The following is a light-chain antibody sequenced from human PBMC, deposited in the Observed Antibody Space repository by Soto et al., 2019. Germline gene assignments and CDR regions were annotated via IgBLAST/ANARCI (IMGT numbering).Light chain of an antibody. J-gene: IGKJ4*01. CDR3: QKYNSAPLLT. CDR2: AAS. V-gene: IGKV1-27*01. CDR1: QGISNY. Sequence: DIQMTQSPSSLSASVGDRVTITCRASQGISNYLYWYQQKPCKVPKLLSYAASTLQSAVPSRFSGSGSATAFTLTISSLQPGDVATYYCQKYNSAPLLTFGGGTKVEIK.